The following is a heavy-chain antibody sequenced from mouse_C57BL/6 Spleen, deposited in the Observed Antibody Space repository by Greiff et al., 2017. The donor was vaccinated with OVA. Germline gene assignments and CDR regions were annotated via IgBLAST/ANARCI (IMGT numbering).Heavy chain of an antibody. D-gene: IGHD6-1*01. CDR3: TGEGAQDAMDY. CDR2: IRLKSDNYAT. Sequence: EVKVEESGGGLVQPGGSMKLSCVASGFTFSNYWMNWVRQSPEQGLEWVAQIRLKSDNYATHYAESVKGRFTISRDDSKSSVYLQMNNIRAEDTGIYYCTGEGAQDAMDYWGQGTSVTVSS. V-gene: IGHV6-3*01. J-gene: IGHJ4*01. CDR1: GFTFSNYW.